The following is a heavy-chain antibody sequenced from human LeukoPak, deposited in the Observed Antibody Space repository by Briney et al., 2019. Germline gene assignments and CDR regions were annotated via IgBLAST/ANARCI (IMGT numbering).Heavy chain of an antibody. CDR3: ARDPGYSYGTTSHYGMDV. D-gene: IGHD5-18*01. Sequence: ASMKVSCKASGYTFTRFYVHWVRQAPGQGLEWMGMINPSGGDTSYAQKFQGRVTMTRDTSTDTVYMDLNSLRSEDTAVYYCARDPGYSYGTTSHYGMDVWGQGTTVTVSS. V-gene: IGHV1-46*01. CDR2: INPSGGDT. CDR1: GYTFTRFY. J-gene: IGHJ6*02.